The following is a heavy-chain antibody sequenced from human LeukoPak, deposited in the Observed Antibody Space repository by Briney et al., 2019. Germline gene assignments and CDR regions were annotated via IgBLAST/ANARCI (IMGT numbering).Heavy chain of an antibody. J-gene: IGHJ5*02. CDR3: ARDSGYGDYSNWFDP. CDR1: GGSISSYY. Sequence: SETLSLTCTVSGGSISSYYWSWIRQPPGKGLEWIGYIYYSGSTNYNPSLKSRVTISVDTSKNQFSLKLSSVTAADTAVYYCARDSGYGDYSNWFDPWGQGTLVTVSS. V-gene: IGHV4-59*01. CDR2: IYYSGST. D-gene: IGHD4-17*01.